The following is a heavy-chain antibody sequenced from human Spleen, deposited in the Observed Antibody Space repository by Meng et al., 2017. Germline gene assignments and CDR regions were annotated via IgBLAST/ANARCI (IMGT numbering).Heavy chain of an antibody. Sequence: SETLSLTCTVSRGSISRSYWSWIRQPAGKGLEWIGRIYPSGSTNFNPSLKSRVSMSVDTAKKQFSLKLTSVTAADTALYFCARDFGINGMDVWGQGTTVTVSS. CDR3: ARDFGINGMDV. CDR1: RGSISRSY. J-gene: IGHJ6*02. D-gene: IGHD3-16*01. CDR2: IYPSGST. V-gene: IGHV4-4*07.